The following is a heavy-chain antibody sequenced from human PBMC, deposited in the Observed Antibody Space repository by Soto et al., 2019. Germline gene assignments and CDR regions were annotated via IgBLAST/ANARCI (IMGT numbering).Heavy chain of an antibody. V-gene: IGHV1-69*02. CDR2: IIPILGIA. CDR1: GGTFSSYT. D-gene: IGHD3-22*01. CDR3: AALAPTHYDRIKEDAFDI. J-gene: IGHJ3*02. Sequence: VASVKVSFKASGGTFSSYTISWVRQAPGQGLEWMGRIIPILGIANYAQKFQGRVTITADKSTSTAYMELSSLRSEDTAVYYCAALAPTHYDRIKEDAFDIWGQGTMVTVSS.